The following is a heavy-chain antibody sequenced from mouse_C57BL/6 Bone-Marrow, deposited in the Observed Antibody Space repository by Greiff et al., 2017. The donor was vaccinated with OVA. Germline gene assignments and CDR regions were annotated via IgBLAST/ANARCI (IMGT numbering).Heavy chain of an antibody. V-gene: IGHV1-78*01. CDR3: ARAIPDGYYVYFEV. Sequence: VQLQQPDAELVKPGASVKISCKVSGYTFTDHPIHWMKQRPEQGLEWIGYIYPRDGSTKYNEKFKGKATLTADKSSSTAYMQLNSLTSEDSAFYFCARAIPDGYYVYFEVWGTGTTVTVSS. J-gene: IGHJ1*03. CDR1: GYTFTDHP. D-gene: IGHD2-3*01. CDR2: IYPRDGST.